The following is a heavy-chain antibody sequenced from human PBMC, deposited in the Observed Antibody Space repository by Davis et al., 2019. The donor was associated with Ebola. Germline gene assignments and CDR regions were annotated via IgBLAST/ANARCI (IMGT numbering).Heavy chain of an antibody. D-gene: IGHD3-16*01. Sequence: ASVKVSCKASGGTFSSYAISWVRQAPGQGLEWMGWINPNSGNTKHAQKFQGRVTMTRGTSITTAYMEMNRLRSDDTAVYYCARGTFYDFVWGSSVYFDFWGQGTLVTVSS. CDR1: GGTFSSYA. CDR3: ARGTFYDFVWGSSVYFDF. V-gene: IGHV1-2*02. CDR2: INPNSGNT. J-gene: IGHJ4*02.